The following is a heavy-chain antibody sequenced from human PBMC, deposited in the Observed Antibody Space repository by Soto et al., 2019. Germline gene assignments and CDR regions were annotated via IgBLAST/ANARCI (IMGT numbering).Heavy chain of an antibody. Sequence: PSETLSLTCTVSGGSISSYYWSWIRQPPGKGLEWIGYIYYSGSTNYNPSLKSRVTISVDTSKNQFSLKLSSVTAADTAIYYCAKDGLSDSPSAIDYWGQGTRVTVSS. J-gene: IGHJ4*02. CDR3: AKDGLSDSPSAIDY. CDR1: GGSISSYY. D-gene: IGHD6-13*01. CDR2: IYYSGST. V-gene: IGHV4-59*01.